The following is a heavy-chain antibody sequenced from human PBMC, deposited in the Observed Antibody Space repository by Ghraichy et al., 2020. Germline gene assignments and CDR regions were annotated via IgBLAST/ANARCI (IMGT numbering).Heavy chain of an antibody. CDR3: ARRGYSSGWYGGHNWFDP. Sequence: SETLSLTCTVSGGSISSSSYYWGWIRQPPGKGLEWIGSIYYGGNTYYNPSLKSRVTISVDTSKNQFSLKLSSVTAADTAVYYCARRGYSSGWYGGHNWFDPWGQGTLVTVSS. CDR1: GGSISSSSYY. J-gene: IGHJ5*02. CDR2: IYYGGNT. D-gene: IGHD6-19*01. V-gene: IGHV4-39*01.